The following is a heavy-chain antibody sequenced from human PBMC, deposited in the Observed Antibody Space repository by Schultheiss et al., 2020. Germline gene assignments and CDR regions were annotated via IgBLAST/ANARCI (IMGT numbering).Heavy chain of an antibody. CDR3: ARDSSGYYRRNWFDP. CDR1: GGTFSSYA. CDR2: IIPIFGTA. J-gene: IGHJ5*02. D-gene: IGHD3-22*01. V-gene: IGHV1-69*13. Sequence: SVKVSCKASGGTFSSYAISWVRQAPGQGLEWMGGIIPIFGTANYAQKFQGRVTITADESTSTAYMELSSLRSEDTAVYYCARDSSGYYRRNWFDPWGQGHLVTVAS.